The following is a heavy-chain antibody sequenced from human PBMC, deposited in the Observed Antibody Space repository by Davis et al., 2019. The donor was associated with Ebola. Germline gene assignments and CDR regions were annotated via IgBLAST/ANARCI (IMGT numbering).Heavy chain of an antibody. CDR1: GFPLSTSGMC. J-gene: IGHJ5*02. V-gene: IGHV2-70*01. Sequence: SGPTLVKPTQTFTLTCTFSGFPLSTSGMCVSWIRQPPGKALEWLALIDWDDDKYYSTSLKTRHTISKDTSKNQVVLTMTNMDPVDTATYYCARMNYDSSGPNWFDPWGQGTLVTVSS. CDR3: ARMNYDSSGPNWFDP. CDR2: IDWDDDK. D-gene: IGHD3-22*01.